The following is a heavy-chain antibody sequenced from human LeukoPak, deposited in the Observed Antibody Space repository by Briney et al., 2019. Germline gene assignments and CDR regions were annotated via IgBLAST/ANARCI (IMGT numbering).Heavy chain of an antibody. J-gene: IGHJ4*02. V-gene: IGHV4-61*02. CDR1: GGSISSGSYY. CDR2: IYTSGST. CDR3: AVLYYYDSSGYYYDSGYYFDY. D-gene: IGHD3-22*01. Sequence: SETLSLTCTVSGGSISSGSYYWSWIRQPAGKGLEWIGRIYTSGSTNYNPSLKSRVTISVDTSKNQFSLKLSSVTAADTAVYYCAVLYYYDSSGYYYDSGYYFDYWGQGTLVTVSS.